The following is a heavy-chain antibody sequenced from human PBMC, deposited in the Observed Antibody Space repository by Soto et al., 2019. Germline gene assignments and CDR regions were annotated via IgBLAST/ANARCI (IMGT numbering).Heavy chain of an antibody. J-gene: IGHJ5*02. V-gene: IGHV4-59*01. CDR1: GGSISSYY. CDR3: ARDRAYCSSTSCSPGGWFDP. Sequence: QVQLQESGPGLVKPSETLSLTCTVSGGSISSYYWSWIRHPPGKGLEWIGYIYYSGSTNYNPSLKSRVTISVDTSKNQFSLKLSSVTAADTAVYYCARDRAYCSSTSCSPGGWFDPWGQGTLVTVSS. CDR2: IYYSGST. D-gene: IGHD2-2*01.